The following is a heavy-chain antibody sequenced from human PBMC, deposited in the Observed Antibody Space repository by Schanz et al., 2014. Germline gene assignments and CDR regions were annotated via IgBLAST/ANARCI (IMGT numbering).Heavy chain of an antibody. J-gene: IGHJ6*02. V-gene: IGHV3-23*01. CDR2: ISGSGGST. D-gene: IGHD2-21*02. CDR3: LVPDYGMDV. CDR1: GFTFSSYA. Sequence: EVQLLESGGGLVQPGGSLRLSCAASGFTFSSYAMSWVRQAPGKGLEWVSAISGSGGSTYYADSVKGRFTISRDNAKNSLFLQMNSLRAEDTAVYYCLVPDYGMDVSGQGTTVTVSS.